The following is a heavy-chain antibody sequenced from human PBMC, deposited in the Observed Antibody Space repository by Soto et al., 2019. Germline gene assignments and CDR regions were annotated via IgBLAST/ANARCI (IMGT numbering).Heavy chain of an antibody. D-gene: IGHD3-10*01. CDR3: AKDRITMVRGVIDY. V-gene: IGHV3-30*18. Sequence: GGSLRLSCAASGFTFSSYGMHWVRQAPGKGLEWVAVISYDGSNKYYADSVKGQFTISRDNSKNTLYLQMNSLRAEDTAVYYCAKDRITMVRGVIDYWGQGSLVTVSS. J-gene: IGHJ4*02. CDR2: ISYDGSNK. CDR1: GFTFSSYG.